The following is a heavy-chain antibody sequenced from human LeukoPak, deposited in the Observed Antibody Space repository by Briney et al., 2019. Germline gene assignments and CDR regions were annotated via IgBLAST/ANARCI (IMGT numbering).Heavy chain of an antibody. Sequence: GGSLRLSCAASGFTFDDYAMHWVRQAPGKGLEWVSGISWNSGSIGYADSVKGRFTISRDNSENTLFLQMNSLRAEDTAVYYCARADGTGGPYDYWGQGTLVTVSS. J-gene: IGHJ4*02. V-gene: IGHV3-9*01. D-gene: IGHD3/OR15-3a*01. CDR3: ARADGTGGPYDY. CDR2: ISWNSGSI. CDR1: GFTFDDYA.